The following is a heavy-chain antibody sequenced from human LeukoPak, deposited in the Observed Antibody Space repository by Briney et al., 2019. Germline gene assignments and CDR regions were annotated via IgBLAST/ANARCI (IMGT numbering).Heavy chain of an antibody. V-gene: IGHV3-23*01. CDR2: ISGSGGST. CDR3: AKIPGYSSGWYDYFDY. D-gene: IGHD6-19*01. Sequence: GGSLRLSYAASGFTFSSYAMSWVRQAPGKGLEWVSAISGSGGSTYYADSVKGRFTISRDNSKNTLYLQMNSLRAEDTAVYYCAKIPGYSSGWYDYFDYWGQGTLVTVSS. CDR1: GFTFSSYA. J-gene: IGHJ4*02.